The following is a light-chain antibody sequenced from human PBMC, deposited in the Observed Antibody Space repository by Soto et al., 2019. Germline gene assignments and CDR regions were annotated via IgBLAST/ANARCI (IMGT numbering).Light chain of an antibody. CDR2: WAS. J-gene: IGKJ1*01. V-gene: IGKV4-1*01. CDR1: QSVFYTSNNKNY. Sequence: IVMTQSPDSLAVSLGERATINCKSTQSVFYTSNNKNYLAWFQQKPGQPPKLLIYWASTRESGVPDRFSASGSGTDFTLTISSLQAEDVAVYYCQQYYSSPWTFGQGTKVEIK. CDR3: QQYYSSPWT.